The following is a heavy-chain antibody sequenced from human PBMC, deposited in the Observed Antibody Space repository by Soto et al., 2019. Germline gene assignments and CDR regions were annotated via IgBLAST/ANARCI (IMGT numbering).Heavy chain of an antibody. CDR3: AREGDDYCSGPRCFNYYGLDV. V-gene: IGHV3-33*05. J-gene: IGHJ6*02. Sequence: QVQLVESGGGVVQPGTSLRLSCTASGFTFNSYGIHWVRQAPGKGLEWLALIEYNAKNRFYADSVKGRFSISRDNSRNTVYLQVHGLRAEDTAVYYCAREGDDYCSGPRCFNYYGLDVWGQGTTVIVSS. CDR2: IEYNAKNR. CDR1: GFTFNSYG. D-gene: IGHD2-15*01.